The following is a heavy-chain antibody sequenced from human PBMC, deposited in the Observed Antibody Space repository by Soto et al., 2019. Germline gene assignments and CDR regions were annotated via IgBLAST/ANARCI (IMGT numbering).Heavy chain of an antibody. Sequence: QVQLQESGPGLVKPSGTLSLICSVSGFSVTSNDWWTWVRQPPGQGLEWIGEVFRSGETNSNPSLKSRVTLSVDMSKNHFSLSLNSVTAEDTGIYYGARSTMIGPARRLDSWGPGTLVTVSA. V-gene: IGHV4-4*02. J-gene: IGHJ5*01. D-gene: IGHD3-10*02. CDR3: ARSTMIGPARRLDS. CDR2: VFRSGET. CDR1: GFSVTSNDW.